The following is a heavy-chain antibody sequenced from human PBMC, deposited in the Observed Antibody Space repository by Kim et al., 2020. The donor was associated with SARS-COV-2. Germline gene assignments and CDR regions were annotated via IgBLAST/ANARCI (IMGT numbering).Heavy chain of an antibody. CDR3: AKDYAGPITMIVVATGSEDY. J-gene: IGHJ4*02. V-gene: IGHV3-23*01. CDR1: GFTFSSYA. Sequence: GGSLRLSCAASGFTFSSYAMSWVRQAPGKGLEWVSAISGSGGSTYYADSVKGRFTISRDNSKNTLYLQMNSLRAEDTAVYYCAKDYAGPITMIVVATGSEDYWGQGTLVTVSS. CDR2: ISGSGGST. D-gene: IGHD3-22*01.